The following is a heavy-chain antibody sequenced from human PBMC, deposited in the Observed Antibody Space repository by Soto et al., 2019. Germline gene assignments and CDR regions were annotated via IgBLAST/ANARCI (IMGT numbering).Heavy chain of an antibody. Sequence: KVLEWSGYIYYSGRTNYNPSLKSRVTISVDTSKNQFSLKLSSVTAADTAVYFFFQAEDGIRDVRSVSAFLLNRSSDL. CDR3: FQAEDGIRDVRSVSAFLLNRSSDL. CDR2: IYYSGRT. V-gene: IGHV4-59*01. J-gene: IGHJ2*01. D-gene: IGHD3-10*02.